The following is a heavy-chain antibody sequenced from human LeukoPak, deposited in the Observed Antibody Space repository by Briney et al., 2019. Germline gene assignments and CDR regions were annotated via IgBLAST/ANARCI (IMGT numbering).Heavy chain of an antibody. CDR2: ISWNSGNI. J-gene: IGHJ4*02. Sequence: GRSLRLSCAASGFTLEDYAMRWVRQAPGKGLEWVSGISWNSGNIGYADSVKGRFTISRDNAKNSLYLQMNSLRPEDTALYYCAKLGVGYCSGNKCYTGYFDYWGQGTLVTVSS. CDR1: GFTLEDYA. V-gene: IGHV3-9*01. D-gene: IGHD2-15*01. CDR3: AKLGVGYCSGNKCYTGYFDY.